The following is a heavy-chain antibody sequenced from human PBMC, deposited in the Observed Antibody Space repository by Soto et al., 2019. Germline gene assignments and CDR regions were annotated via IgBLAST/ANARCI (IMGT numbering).Heavy chain of an antibody. CDR2: ISWNSGTM. CDR3: AKDMRDCYRHYGFDI. D-gene: IGHD2-21*01. Sequence: EVQLVESGGGLVQPGRSLRLSCVASGFTFDDYAMHWVRQGPGKGLEWVSGISWNSGTMGYADSVKGRFTVSRNNAKNSLYLQMNSLRPEDTALYYCAKDMRDCYRHYGFDIWGQGTMVTVSS. V-gene: IGHV3-9*01. CDR1: GFTFDDYA. J-gene: IGHJ3*02.